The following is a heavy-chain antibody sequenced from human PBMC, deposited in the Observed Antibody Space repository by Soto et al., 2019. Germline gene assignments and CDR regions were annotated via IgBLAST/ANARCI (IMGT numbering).Heavy chain of an antibody. J-gene: IGHJ4*02. CDR3: ARGRYGDY. CDR1: GYTFTSYG. CDR2: ISARNGDT. V-gene: IGHV1-18*01. D-gene: IGHD1-1*01. Sequence: QVHLVQSGAEVKKPGASVKVSCKGSGYTFTSYGITWVRQAPGQGLEWMGWISARNGDTDYAKKLQGRVTVTRDTSTSTAYMELRSLRSDDTAVYYCARGRYGDYWGQGALVTVSS.